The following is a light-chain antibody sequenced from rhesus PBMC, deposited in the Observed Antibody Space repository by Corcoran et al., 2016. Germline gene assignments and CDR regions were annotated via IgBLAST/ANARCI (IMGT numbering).Light chain of an antibody. CDR1: QGITND. CDR3: QHYSNTPWT. J-gene: IGKJ1*01. V-gene: IGKV1-22*01. CDR2: EAS. Sequence: DIQMTQSPSSLSASVGDRVTITCRASQGITNDLAWYQQKPGETPKLMIYEASSLQSGIPSRFSGSGSGTDFTLTISSLQSEDFATYYCQHYSNTPWTFGQGTKVEIK.